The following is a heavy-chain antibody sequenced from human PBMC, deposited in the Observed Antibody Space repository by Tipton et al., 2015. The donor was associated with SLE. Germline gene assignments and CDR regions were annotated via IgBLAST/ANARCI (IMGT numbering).Heavy chain of an antibody. D-gene: IGHD1-26*01. CDR1: GGSINSHY. J-gene: IGHJ6*02. CDR2: ISYGGGT. Sequence: TLSLTCSVSGGSINSHYWIWIRQPPGKGLEWLGYISYGGGTNYNTSLKSRVTISVDTAKSQFSLRLTSVTAADTAVYYCARGLLTGRGAIVGVDVWGQGTTVNVSS. V-gene: IGHV4-59*08. CDR3: ARGLLTGRGAIVGVDV.